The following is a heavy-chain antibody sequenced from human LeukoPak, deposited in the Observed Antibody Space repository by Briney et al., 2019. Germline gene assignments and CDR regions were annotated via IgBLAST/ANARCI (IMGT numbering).Heavy chain of an antibody. CDR1: ASTFSGNW. CDR3: VRGSGWFFGF. D-gene: IGHD6-19*01. V-gene: IGHV3-7*01. J-gene: IGHJ4*02. CDR2: IDQHGRDK. Sequence: GGSLRLSCAASASTFSGNWMHWVRQAPGKGLEWVASIDQHGRDKYFLDSVKGRFTISRDNSKSSLYLQMNSLRAEDTAVYYCVRGSGWFFGFWGQGSLVTVSS.